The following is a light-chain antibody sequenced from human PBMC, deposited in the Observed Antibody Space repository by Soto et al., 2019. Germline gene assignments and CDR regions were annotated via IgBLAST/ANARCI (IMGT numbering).Light chain of an antibody. J-gene: IGKJ1*01. CDR1: EGISNY. V-gene: IGKV1-27*01. Sequence: DIQMTQSPSSLSASVGDRVTITCRASEGISNYLAWYQQKPGKVPKLLIYATSTLQSGVPSRFSGSGSGTDFTLTISSLQPEDVANYYCQNYNRAPWTFCQGTKVEIK. CDR2: ATS. CDR3: QNYNRAPWT.